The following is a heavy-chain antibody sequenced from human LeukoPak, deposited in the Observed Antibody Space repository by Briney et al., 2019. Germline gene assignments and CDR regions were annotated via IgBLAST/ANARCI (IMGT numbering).Heavy chain of an antibody. J-gene: IGHJ4*02. Sequence: SETLSLTCSVSGGSINNNYWSWIRQPPGKGLECIGCIYFSGSTNYNPSLKSRVTISIDTSKNQFSLCLTSVTAADTAVYYCARGTGSHSTNLDSWGQGTLVTVSS. CDR2: IYFSGST. V-gene: IGHV4-59*01. CDR3: ARGTGSHSTNLDS. D-gene: IGHD3-10*01. CDR1: GGSINNNY.